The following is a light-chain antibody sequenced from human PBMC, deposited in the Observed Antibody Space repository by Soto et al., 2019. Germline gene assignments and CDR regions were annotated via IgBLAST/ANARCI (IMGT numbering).Light chain of an antibody. V-gene: IGKV1-39*01. CDR2: GAS. CDR3: QDSYSFLWGT. CDR1: QSINTY. J-gene: IGKJ1*01. Sequence: DIQMTQSPSSLSASVGDRVTITCRTSQSINTYLNWYQQKPGKAPKLLIYGASSLQSGVPLRFSGSGSGTDFTLTITTLQPEDFATYYCQDSYSFLWGTCGQGTKVEIK.